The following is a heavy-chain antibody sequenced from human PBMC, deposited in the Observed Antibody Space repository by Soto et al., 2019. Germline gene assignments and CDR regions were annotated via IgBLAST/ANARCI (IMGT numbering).Heavy chain of an antibody. Sequence: GGSLRLSCAASGFTFSSYSMNWVRQAPGKGLEWVSSISSSGSSIYYADSVKGRFTISRDNAKNSLYLQMNSLRAEDTAVYYCARSPSSYYFDYWGQGTLVTVSS. J-gene: IGHJ4*02. D-gene: IGHD6-6*01. V-gene: IGHV3-21*01. CDR2: ISSSGSSI. CDR3: ARSPSSYYFDY. CDR1: GFTFSSYS.